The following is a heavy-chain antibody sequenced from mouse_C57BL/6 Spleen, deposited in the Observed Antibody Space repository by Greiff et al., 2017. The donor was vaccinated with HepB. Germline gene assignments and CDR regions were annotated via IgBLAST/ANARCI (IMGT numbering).Heavy chain of an antibody. V-gene: IGHV1-55*01. CDR3: AREIYYDYDKYYFDY. J-gene: IGHJ2*01. D-gene: IGHD2-4*01. CDR1: GYTFTSYW. Sequence: VKPGASVKMSCKASGYTFTSYWITWVKQRPGQGLEWIGDIYPGSGSTNYNEKFKSKATLTVDTSSSTAYMQLSSLTSEDSAVYYCAREIYYDYDKYYFDYWGQGTTLTVSS. CDR2: IYPGSGST.